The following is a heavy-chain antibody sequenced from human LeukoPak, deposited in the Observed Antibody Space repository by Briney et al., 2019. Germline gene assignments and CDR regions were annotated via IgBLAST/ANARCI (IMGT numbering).Heavy chain of an antibody. V-gene: IGHV3-7*01. D-gene: IGHD3-3*01. CDR3: ARDYARGYYDFWSGYRASDYMDV. Sequence: PGGSLRLSCAASGFTFSSYWMSWVRQAPGKGLEWVANIKQDGSEKYYVDSVKDRFTISGDNAKNSLYLQMNSLRAEDTAVYYCARDYARGYYDFWSGYRASDYMDVWGKGTTVTVSS. CDR2: IKQDGSEK. J-gene: IGHJ6*03. CDR1: GFTFSSYW.